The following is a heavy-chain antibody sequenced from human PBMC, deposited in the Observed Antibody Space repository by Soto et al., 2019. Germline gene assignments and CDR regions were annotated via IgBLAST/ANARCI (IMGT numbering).Heavy chain of an antibody. V-gene: IGHV3-23*01. CDR1: GFTFSSYA. D-gene: IGHD3-3*01. CDR3: AKDLWSYYDFWSGYYSPGRDMDV. J-gene: IGHJ6*03. Sequence: GGSLRLSCAASGFTFSSYAMSWVRQAPGKGLEWVSAISGSGGSTYYADSVKGRFTISRDNSKNTLYLQMNSLRAEDTAVYYCAKDLWSYYDFWSGYYSPGRDMDVWGKGTTVTVSS. CDR2: ISGSGGST.